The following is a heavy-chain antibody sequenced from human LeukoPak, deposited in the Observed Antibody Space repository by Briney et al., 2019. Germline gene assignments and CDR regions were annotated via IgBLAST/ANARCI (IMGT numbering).Heavy chain of an antibody. Sequence: GGSLRLSCAASGLIFDDYTMHWVRQAPGKGLEWVSLISWDGGSTYYADSVKGRFTISRDNSKNSLSLQMNSLRTEDTALYYCAKDGKNYFDYWGQGTLVTVSS. CDR1: GLIFDDYT. CDR2: ISWDGGST. V-gene: IGHV3-43*01. J-gene: IGHJ4*02. CDR3: AKDGKNYFDY.